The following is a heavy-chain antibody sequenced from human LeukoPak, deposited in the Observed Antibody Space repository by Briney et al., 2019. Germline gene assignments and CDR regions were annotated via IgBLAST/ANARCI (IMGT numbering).Heavy chain of an antibody. CDR3: AGSAWAPY. Sequence: PSETLSLTCTVSGGSISNSSYYWGWLRQSPGQGLEWIGTIYYSGSTYYNLSLKSRATISVDKSKNQFSMKVSSVTAAETAVYYCAGSAWAPYWGQGTLVTVSS. J-gene: IGHJ4*02. D-gene: IGHD1-26*01. CDR2: IYYSGST. V-gene: IGHV4-39*01. CDR1: GGSISNSSYY.